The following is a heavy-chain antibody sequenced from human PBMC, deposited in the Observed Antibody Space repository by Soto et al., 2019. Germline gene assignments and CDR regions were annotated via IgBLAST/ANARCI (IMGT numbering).Heavy chain of an antibody. CDR3: ARLFNSAYDAPNWFDP. CDR2: TRNKANSYTT. Sequence: HPGGSLRLSCAASGFTFSDHYMDWVRQAPGKGLEWVGRTRNKANSYTTEYAASVKGRFTISRDDSKNSLYLQMNSLKTEDTAVTFCARLFNSAYDAPNWFDPWAQGTXVTVSS. CDR1: GFTFSDHY. V-gene: IGHV3-72*01. D-gene: IGHD5-12*01. J-gene: IGHJ5*02.